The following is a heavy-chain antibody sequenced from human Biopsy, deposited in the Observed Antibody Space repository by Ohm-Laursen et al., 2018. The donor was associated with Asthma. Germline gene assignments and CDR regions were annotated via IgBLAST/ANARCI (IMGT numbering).Heavy chain of an antibody. V-gene: IGHV4-39*01. CDR2: IYYSGTT. J-gene: IGHJ6*02. CDR3: VRGSSSWHHGPFHYYYGLDV. Sequence: TLSLTWSLSSGSGGYMRSGNYYWGWIRQPPGKGLEWFGSIYYSGTTYYNPSLESRVTVSADTSKNQFSLKLTSVTAADTAVYYCVRGSSSWHHGPFHYYYGLDVWGQGTTATVSS. D-gene: IGHD6-13*01. CDR1: SGSGGYMRSGNYY.